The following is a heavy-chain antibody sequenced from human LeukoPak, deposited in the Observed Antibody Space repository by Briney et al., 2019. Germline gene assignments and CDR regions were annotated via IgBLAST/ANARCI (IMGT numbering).Heavy chain of an antibody. CDR3: ARDSCSGGSCYSSWFDP. J-gene: IGHJ5*02. CDR2: IIPIFGTA. D-gene: IGHD2-15*01. Sequence: ASVKVSCKASGYTYTTYGISWVRQAPGQGLEWMGGIIPIFGTANYAQKFQGRVTITTDESTSTAYMELSSLRSEDTAVYYCARDSCSGGSCYSSWFDPWGQGTLVTVSS. CDR1: GYTYTTYG. V-gene: IGHV1-69*05.